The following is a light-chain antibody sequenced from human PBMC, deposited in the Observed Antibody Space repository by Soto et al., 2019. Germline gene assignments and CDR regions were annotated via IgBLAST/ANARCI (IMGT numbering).Light chain of an antibody. CDR1: SYNIGAGYD. V-gene: IGLV1-40*01. Sequence: QYVLTQPPSVSVAPVQRVTISCTGSSYNIGAGYDVHWYQQLPGTAPKLLIYGNSNRPSGVPDRFSGSKSGTSASLAITWLQAEDEADYYCQSYDSSLSRVFGGGTKVTVL. CDR2: GNS. CDR3: QSYDSSLSRV. J-gene: IGLJ2*01.